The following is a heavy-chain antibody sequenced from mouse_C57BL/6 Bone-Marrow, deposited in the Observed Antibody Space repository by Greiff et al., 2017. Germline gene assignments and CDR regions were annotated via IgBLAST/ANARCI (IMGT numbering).Heavy chain of an antibody. Sequence: VQLQQSGPELVKPGASVKISCKASGYTFTDYYINWVKQRPGQGLEWIGWIFPGSGSTYYNEKFKGKATLTVDKSSSTAYMLLSSLTSEDSAVYFCARSYYGSLGYFDVWGTGTTVTVSS. CDR2: IFPGSGST. J-gene: IGHJ1*03. CDR1: GYTFTDYY. CDR3: ARSYYGSLGYFDV. V-gene: IGHV1-75*01. D-gene: IGHD1-1*01.